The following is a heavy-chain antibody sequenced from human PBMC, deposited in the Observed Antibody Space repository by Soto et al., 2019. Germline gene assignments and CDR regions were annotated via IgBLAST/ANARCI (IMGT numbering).Heavy chain of an antibody. CDR1: GGSFSGYY. CDR2: INHSGST. J-gene: IGHJ4*02. CDR3: ARDDSLAAIDY. V-gene: IGHV4-34*01. Sequence: SETLSLTCAVYGGSFSGYYWSWIRQPPGKGLEWIGEINHSGSTNYNPSLKNRVTISVDTSKNQFSLKLSSVTAADTAVYYCARDDSLAAIDYWGQGTLVTVSS. D-gene: IGHD1-1*01.